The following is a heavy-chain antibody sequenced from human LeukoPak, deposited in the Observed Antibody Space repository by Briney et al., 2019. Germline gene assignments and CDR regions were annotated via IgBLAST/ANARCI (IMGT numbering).Heavy chain of an antibody. V-gene: IGHV4-31*03. CDR3: ARDRLHSGYGFDY. Sequence: TLSLTCTVSGGSISSGGYYWSWIRQHPGKGLEWIGYIYYSGSTYYNPSLKSRVTISVDTSKNQFSLKLSPVTAADTAVYYCARDRLHSGYGFDYWGQGTLVTVSS. CDR2: IYYSGST. CDR1: GGSISSGGYY. D-gene: IGHD5-12*01. J-gene: IGHJ4*02.